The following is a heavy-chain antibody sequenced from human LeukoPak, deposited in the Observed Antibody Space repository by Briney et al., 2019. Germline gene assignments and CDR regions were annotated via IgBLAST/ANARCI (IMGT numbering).Heavy chain of an antibody. Sequence: GGSLRLSCVASGFNFNYAWMTSVRQAPGKGPEWVGRIKSKTDGGATDYAAAVKGRFSISRDDSRSTVYLQMTSLKTEDTAVYFCTTLVGAPTYWGQGTLVTVSS. J-gene: IGHJ4*02. CDR3: TTLVGAPTY. D-gene: IGHD1-26*01. V-gene: IGHV3-15*01. CDR2: IKSKTDGGAT. CDR1: GFNFNYAW.